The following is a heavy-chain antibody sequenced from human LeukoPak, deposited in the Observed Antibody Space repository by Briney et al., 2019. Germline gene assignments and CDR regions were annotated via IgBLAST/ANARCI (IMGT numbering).Heavy chain of an antibody. J-gene: IGHJ5*02. CDR3: ARDSALDDIVVVPAAIDWFDP. V-gene: IGHV1-18*01. D-gene: IGHD2-2*01. Sequence: ASVKVSCKASGYTFTSYGISWVRQAPGQELESMGWISAYNGNTNYAQKLQGRVTMTTDTSPSTAYMELRSLRSDDTAVYYCARDSALDDIVVVPAAIDWFDPWGQGTLVTVSS. CDR2: ISAYNGNT. CDR1: GYTFTSYG.